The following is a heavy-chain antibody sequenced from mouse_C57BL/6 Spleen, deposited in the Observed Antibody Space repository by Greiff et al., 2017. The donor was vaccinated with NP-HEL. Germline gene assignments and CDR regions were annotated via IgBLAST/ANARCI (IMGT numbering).Heavy chain of an antibody. CDR3: TAYYYGSAHYFDY. J-gene: IGHJ2*01. V-gene: IGHV6-3*01. Sequence: EVMLVESGGGLVQPGGSMKLSCVASGFTFSNYWMNWVRQSPEKGLEWVAQIRLKSDNYATHYAESVKGRFTISRDDSKSSVYLQMNNLRAEDTGIYYCTAYYYGSAHYFDYWGQGTTLTVSS. CDR2: IRLKSDNYAT. CDR1: GFTFSNYW. D-gene: IGHD1-1*01.